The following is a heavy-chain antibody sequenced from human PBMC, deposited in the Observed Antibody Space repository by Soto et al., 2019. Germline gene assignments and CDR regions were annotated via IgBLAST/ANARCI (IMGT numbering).Heavy chain of an antibody. Sequence: GGSLRLSCAASGFTFSDYYMSWIRQAPGKGLEWVSYISSSSSYTNYADSVKGRFTISRDNAKNSLYLQMNSLRAEDTAVYYCARPSGYCTNGVCSNWFDPWGQGTLVTVSS. CDR3: ARPSGYCTNGVCSNWFDP. J-gene: IGHJ5*02. D-gene: IGHD2-8*01. V-gene: IGHV3-11*06. CDR2: ISSSSSYT. CDR1: GFTFSDYY.